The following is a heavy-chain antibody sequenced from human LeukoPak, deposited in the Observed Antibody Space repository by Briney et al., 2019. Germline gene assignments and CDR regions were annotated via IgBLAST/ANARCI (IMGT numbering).Heavy chain of an antibody. D-gene: IGHD3-3*01. CDR1: GYTLTELS. CDR3: ATDQGAYYDFWSGYYI. CDR2: FDPEDGET. Sequence: ASVKVSCKVSGYTLTELSMHWVRQAPGKGLEWMGGFDPEDGETIYAQKFQGRVTMTEDTSTDTAYMELSSLRSEDTAVYYSATDQGAYYDFWSGYYIWGQGTLVTVSS. J-gene: IGHJ4*02. V-gene: IGHV1-24*01.